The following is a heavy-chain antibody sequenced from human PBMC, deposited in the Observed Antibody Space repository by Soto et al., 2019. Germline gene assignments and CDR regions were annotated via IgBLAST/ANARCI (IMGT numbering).Heavy chain of an antibody. CDR3: ARGRIVVVPAAKHNWFDP. D-gene: IGHD2-2*01. CDR2: INHSGST. J-gene: IGHJ5*02. Sequence: QVQLQQWGAGLLKPSETLSLTCAVYGGSFSGYYWSWIRQPPGKGLEWIGEINHSGSTNYNPSLKSRVTTSVDTSKNQFSLKLSSVTAADTAVYYCARGRIVVVPAAKHNWFDPWGQGTLVTVSS. CDR1: GGSFSGYY. V-gene: IGHV4-34*01.